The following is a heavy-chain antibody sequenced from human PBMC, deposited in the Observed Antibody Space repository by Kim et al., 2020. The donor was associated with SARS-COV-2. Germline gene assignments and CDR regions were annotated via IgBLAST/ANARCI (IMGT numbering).Heavy chain of an antibody. CDR2: ISYDGSNK. CDR3: AKVVPAAHYGMDV. CDR1: GFTFSSYG. Sequence: GGSLRLSCAASGFTFSSYGMHWVRQAPGKGLEWVAVISYDGSNKYYADSVKGRFTISRDNSKNTLYLQMNSLRAEDTAVYYCAKVVPAAHYGMDVWGQGTTVTVSS. V-gene: IGHV3-30*18. J-gene: IGHJ6*02. D-gene: IGHD2-2*01.